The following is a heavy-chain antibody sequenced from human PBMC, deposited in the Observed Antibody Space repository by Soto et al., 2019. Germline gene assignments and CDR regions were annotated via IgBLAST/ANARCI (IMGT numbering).Heavy chain of an antibody. CDR1: AGSISTYH. J-gene: IGHJ4*02. CDR2: IYYTGST. Sequence: QVQLQESGPGLVKPSETLSLTCSVSAGSISTYHWSWIRQPAGKGLEWIGRIYYTGSTDYNPSLKRRVTMSVDTSKSQFSLKVSSVTAADTAVYYCARDCSGGACYPASFDYWGQGTLVTVSS. CDR3: ARDCSGGACYPASFDY. V-gene: IGHV4-4*07. D-gene: IGHD2-15*01.